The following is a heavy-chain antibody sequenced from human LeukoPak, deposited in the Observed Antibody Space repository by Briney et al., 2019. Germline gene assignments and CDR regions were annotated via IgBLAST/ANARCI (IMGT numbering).Heavy chain of an antibody. J-gene: IGHJ4*02. CDR2: ISSSSSYI. CDR1: GFTFSTYS. D-gene: IGHD6-13*01. Sequence: PGGSLRLSCAASGFTFSTYSTNWVRQAPGKGLEWVSSISSSSSYIYYADSVKGRFTISRDNAKNALYLQMNSLRAEDTAVYYCARAHRSSWYGFGFWGQGTLVTVSS. V-gene: IGHV3-21*01. CDR3: ARAHRSSWYGFGF.